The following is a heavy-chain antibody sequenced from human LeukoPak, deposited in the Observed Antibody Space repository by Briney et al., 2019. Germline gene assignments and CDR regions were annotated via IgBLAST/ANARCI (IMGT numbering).Heavy chain of an antibody. V-gene: IGHV4-39*07. CDR3: ARFNSGSYQHYFDY. J-gene: IGHJ4*02. Sequence: SETLSLTCTVSGGSISTSNYYWGWIRQPPGKGLEWIGSIYYSGSTYYNPSLKSRVTISIDTSKNQFSLKLSSVTAADTAVYYCARFNSGSYQHYFDYWGQGTLVTVSS. CDR2: IYYSGST. D-gene: IGHD1-26*01. CDR1: GGSISTSNYY.